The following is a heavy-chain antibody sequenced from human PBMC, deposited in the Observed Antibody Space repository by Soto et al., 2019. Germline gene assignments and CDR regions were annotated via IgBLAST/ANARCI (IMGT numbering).Heavy chain of an antibody. CDR1: GYSFTSYW. J-gene: IGHJ4*02. Sequence: GESLKISCKGSGYSFTSYWNGWVRQMPGKGLEWMGIIYPGDSDTRYSPSFQGQVTISADKSISTAYLQWSSLKASDTAMYYCARQGPVTYYYDSSGYYPPLDYWGQGTRVTVSS. D-gene: IGHD3-22*01. V-gene: IGHV5-51*01. CDR2: IYPGDSDT. CDR3: ARQGPVTYYYDSSGYYPPLDY.